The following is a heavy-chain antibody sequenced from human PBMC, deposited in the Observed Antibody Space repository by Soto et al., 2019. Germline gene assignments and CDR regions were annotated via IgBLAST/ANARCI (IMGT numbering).Heavy chain of an antibody. V-gene: IGHV2-5*02. CDR2: IYWDDDK. J-gene: IGHJ4*02. CDR1: GFSLSTSGVG. Sequence: QITLKESGPTLVKPTQTLTLTCTFSGFSLSTSGVGVGWIRQPPGKALQWLALIYWDDDKRYSPSLKSRLTITKDTSKNQVVLTMTNMDPVDTATYYCAHSGAYGSGSYHSRWGQGTLVTVSS. D-gene: IGHD3-10*01. CDR3: AHSGAYGSGSYHSR.